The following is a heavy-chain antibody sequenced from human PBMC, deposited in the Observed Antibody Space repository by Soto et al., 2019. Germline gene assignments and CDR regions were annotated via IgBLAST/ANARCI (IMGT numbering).Heavy chain of an antibody. V-gene: IGHV1-18*01. J-gene: IGHJ5*02. CDR3: ARDPCSGGSCYSEHDWFDP. Sequence: ASVKVSCKASGYTFTSYGISWVRQAPGQGLEWMGWISAYNGNTNYAQKLQGRVTMTTDTSTSTAYMELRSLRSDDTAVYYCARDPCSGGSCYSEHDWFDPWGQGTLVTVSS. D-gene: IGHD2-15*01. CDR1: GYTFTSYG. CDR2: ISAYNGNT.